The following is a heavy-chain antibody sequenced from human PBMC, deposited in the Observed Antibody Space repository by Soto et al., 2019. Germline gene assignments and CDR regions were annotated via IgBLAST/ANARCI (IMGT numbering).Heavy chain of an antibody. CDR3: ARGHDILRGYLDY. V-gene: IGHV4-31*03. Sequence: QVQLQESGPGLVKPSQTLSLPCTVSGGSISSGGYYWSWIRQQQGKGLEWIGYIYYSGSTYYNPSLKSRVTISVDTSKNQFSLKLSSVTAADTAVYYCARGHDILRGYLDYWGQGTLVTVSS. J-gene: IGHJ4*02. CDR2: IYYSGST. CDR1: GGSISSGGYY. D-gene: IGHD3-9*01.